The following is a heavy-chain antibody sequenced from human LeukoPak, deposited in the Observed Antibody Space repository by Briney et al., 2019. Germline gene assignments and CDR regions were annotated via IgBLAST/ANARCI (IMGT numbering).Heavy chain of an antibody. CDR3: ARDGTVTPHFDY. J-gene: IGHJ4*02. Sequence: GGSLRLSCAASGFTFSSYAMSWVRQAPGTGLEWVSSISSSSSYIYYADSVKGRFTISRDNAKNSLYLQMNSLRAEDTAVYYCARDGTVTPHFDYWGQGTLVTASS. V-gene: IGHV3-21*01. D-gene: IGHD4-17*01. CDR1: GFTFSSYA. CDR2: ISSSSSYI.